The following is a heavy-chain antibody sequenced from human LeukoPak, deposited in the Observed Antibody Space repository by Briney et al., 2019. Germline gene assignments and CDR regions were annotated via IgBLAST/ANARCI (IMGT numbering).Heavy chain of an antibody. CDR3: AKEWGIASYYYYYYYMDV. Sequence: GGSLRLSCAASGFTFSSYGMSWVRQAPGKVLEWVSAISGSGGTTYYADSVKGRFTISRDNSKNTLYLQMNSLRAEDTAVYYCAKEWGIASYYYYYYYMDVWGKGTTVTISS. CDR2: ISGSGGTT. CDR1: GFTFSSYG. D-gene: IGHD6-13*01. J-gene: IGHJ6*03. V-gene: IGHV3-23*01.